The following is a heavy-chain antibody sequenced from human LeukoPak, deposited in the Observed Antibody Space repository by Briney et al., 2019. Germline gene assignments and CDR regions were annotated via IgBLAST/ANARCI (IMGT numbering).Heavy chain of an antibody. CDR3: TRPLGGIDIFDY. CDR2: IQTKTDGGAA. D-gene: IGHD2-15*01. CDR1: GFTFINAY. Sequence: GGSLRLSCKASGFTFINAYMTWVRQAPGKGLEWVGRIQTKTDGGAADYAASVKGRFTISRDDSQNTVYLQMNSLTIEDTGVYYCTRPLGGIDIFDYWGQGALVSVSS. V-gene: IGHV3-15*01. J-gene: IGHJ4*02.